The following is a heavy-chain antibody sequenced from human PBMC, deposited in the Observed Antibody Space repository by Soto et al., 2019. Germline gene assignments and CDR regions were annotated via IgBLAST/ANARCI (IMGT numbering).Heavy chain of an antibody. CDR2: INPSGGST. J-gene: IGHJ4*02. CDR3: ARGLVVPAARGEGRYYFDY. V-gene: IGHV1-46*01. D-gene: IGHD2-2*01. Sequence: PGGSLKISCKGSGGTFSSYAIGWVRQAPGQGLEWMGRINPSGGSTSYAQKFQGRVTISVDTSKNQFSLKLSSVTAADTAVYYCARGLVVPAARGEGRYYFDYWGQGTLVTVSS. CDR1: GGTFSSYA.